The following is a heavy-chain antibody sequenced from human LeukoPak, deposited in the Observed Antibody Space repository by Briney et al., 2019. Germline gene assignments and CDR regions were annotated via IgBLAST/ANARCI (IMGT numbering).Heavy chain of an antibody. CDR1: GFTFSSYG. V-gene: IGHV3-30*18. J-gene: IGHJ6*03. Sequence: GGSLRLSCAVSGFTFSSYGMHWVRQAPGKGLEWLTVISYDGSNEYYAGSVKGRFTISRDTSKNKVYLQMNSLRAEDTAVYYCAKDRRLGDFPYYYYYMDVWGKGTTVTVSS. D-gene: IGHD1-26*01. CDR3: AKDRRLGDFPYYYYYMDV. CDR2: ISYDGSNE.